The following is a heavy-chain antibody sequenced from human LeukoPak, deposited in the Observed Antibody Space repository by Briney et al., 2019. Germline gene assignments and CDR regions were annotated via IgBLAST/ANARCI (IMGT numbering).Heavy chain of an antibody. CDR3: ARAPSEIGGYYPEYFRH. CDR2: IKSDGST. D-gene: IGHD3-22*01. Sequence: GGSLRLSCAASGFTFSSYWMHWVRQAPGKGLVWVSRIKSDGSTNYADSVKGRFTNSRDNAKNTVSLQMNSLRAEDTGVYYCARAPSEIGGYYPEYFRHWGQGTLVTVSS. CDR1: GFTFSSYW. V-gene: IGHV3-74*01. J-gene: IGHJ1*01.